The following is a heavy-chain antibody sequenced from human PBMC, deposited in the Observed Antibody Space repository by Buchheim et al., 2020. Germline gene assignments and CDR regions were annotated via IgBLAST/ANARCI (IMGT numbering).Heavy chain of an antibody. D-gene: IGHD3-22*01. Sequence: QVQLVESGGGVVQPGRSLRLSCAASGFTFSSYGMHWVRQAPGKGLEWVAVIWYDGSNKYYADSVKGRFTLYRDTSKNTLYLQMNSLRAEDTAVYYCARGPYYYDSSGYYSAYYFDYWGQGTL. CDR2: IWYDGSNK. V-gene: IGHV3-33*01. CDR3: ARGPYYYDSSGYYSAYYFDY. CDR1: GFTFSSYG. J-gene: IGHJ4*02.